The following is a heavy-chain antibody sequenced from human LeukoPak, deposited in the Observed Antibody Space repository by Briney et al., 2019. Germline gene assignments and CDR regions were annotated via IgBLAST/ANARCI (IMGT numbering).Heavy chain of an antibody. CDR1: GFTLSSYA. CDR3: ARSFDL. Sequence: AGGSLRLSCAASGFTLSSYAMNWVRQAPGKGLEWVSYISSSGSTMYYADSVKGRFTISRDNGKKSLYLQMSSLRDGDTAVNYCARSFDLWAQGTMVTVSS. CDR2: ISSSGSTM. J-gene: IGHJ3*01. V-gene: IGHV3-48*02.